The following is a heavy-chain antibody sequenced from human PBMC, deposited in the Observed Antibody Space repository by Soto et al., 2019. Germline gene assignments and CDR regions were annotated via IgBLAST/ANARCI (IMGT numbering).Heavy chain of an antibody. V-gene: IGHV3-33*01. CDR3: ARGRYCSSTSCNTYGMDV. D-gene: IGHD2-2*01. CDR1: GFTFSSYG. J-gene: IGHJ6*02. Sequence: QVQLVESGGGVVQPGRSLRLSCAASGFTFSSYGLHWVRQAPGKGLEWEAVIWYDGSNKYYADSVKGRFTISRDNSKNTLYLQMNSLRAEDTAVYYCARGRYCSSTSCNTYGMDVWGHGTTVTVSS. CDR2: IWYDGSNK.